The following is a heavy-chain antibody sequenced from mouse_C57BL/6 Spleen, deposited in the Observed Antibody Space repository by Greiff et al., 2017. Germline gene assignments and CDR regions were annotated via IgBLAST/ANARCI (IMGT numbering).Heavy chain of an antibody. V-gene: IGHV5-17*01. CDR3: ASVTTVDYAMDY. CDR2: ISSGSSTI. CDR1: GFTFSDSG. J-gene: IGHJ4*01. Sequence: EVQVVESGGGLVKPGGSLKLSCAASGFTFSDSGMHWVRQAPEKGLEWVAYISSGSSTIYYADTVKGRFTISRDNAKNTLFLQMTSLRSEDTAMYYCASVTTVDYAMDYWGQGTSVTVSS. D-gene: IGHD1-1*01.